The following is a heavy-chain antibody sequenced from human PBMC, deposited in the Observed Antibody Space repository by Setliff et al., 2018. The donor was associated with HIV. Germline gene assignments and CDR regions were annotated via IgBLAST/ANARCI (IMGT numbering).Heavy chain of an antibody. D-gene: IGHD6-13*01. CDR1: GYSFTSYW. CDR2: IYPGDSDT. Sequence: KPGESLKISCKGSGYSFTSYWIGWVRQMPGKGLEWMGIIYPGDSDTRYSPSFQGQVTISADKSISTAYLQWSSLKASDTAMYYCARHIGLDSSSWYFGNHYYMDVWGKGTTVTVSS. V-gene: IGHV5-51*01. J-gene: IGHJ6*03. CDR3: ARHIGLDSSSWYFGNHYYMDV.